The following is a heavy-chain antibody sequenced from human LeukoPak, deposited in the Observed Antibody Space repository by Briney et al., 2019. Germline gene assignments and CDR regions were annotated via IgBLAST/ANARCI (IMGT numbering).Heavy chain of an antibody. V-gene: IGHV4-39*01. D-gene: IGHD3-10*01. J-gene: IGHJ4*02. CDR1: GGSISSSSYY. CDR3: ARLVGELFNFDC. CDR2: IYYSGST. Sequence: SETLSLTCTVSGGSISSSSYYWGWIRQPPGKGLEWIGSIYYSGSTYYNPSLKSRVTISVDTSKNQFSLKLSSVTAADTAVYYCARLVGELFNFDCWGQGTLVTVSS.